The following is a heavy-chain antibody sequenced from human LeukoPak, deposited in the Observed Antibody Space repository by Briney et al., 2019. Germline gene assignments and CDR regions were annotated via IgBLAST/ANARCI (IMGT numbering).Heavy chain of an antibody. CDR2: MFYGGTT. J-gene: IGHJ2*01. V-gene: IGHV4-59*08. Sequence: PSETLSLTCAVSGDSLSRSSWSWIRQSPGGRLEWIGYMFYGGTTNHNPSLKGRVTMSMVTSKDQFSLSLSSVTAADTAVYFCVRHWVHDFGGPDWYFDLWGRGTLVTVSS. CDR3: VRHWVHDFGGPDWYFDL. CDR1: GDSLSRSS. D-gene: IGHD4-23*01.